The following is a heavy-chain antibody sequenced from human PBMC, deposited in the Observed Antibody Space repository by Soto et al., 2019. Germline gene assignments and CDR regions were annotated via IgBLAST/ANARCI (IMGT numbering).Heavy chain of an antibody. D-gene: IGHD3-16*01. Sequence: QVQLVQSGAEVKKPGSSVKVSCKASGGTFSSYAISWVRQAPGQGLEWMGGIIPIFGTANYAQKFQGRVTITADESTSTAYMQLSSLRSEDTAVYYCARAPLITTSFYYFDYWGHATLVTVSS. CDR2: IIPIFGTA. V-gene: IGHV1-69*01. J-gene: IGHJ4*01. CDR1: GGTFSSYA. CDR3: ARAPLITTSFYYFDY.